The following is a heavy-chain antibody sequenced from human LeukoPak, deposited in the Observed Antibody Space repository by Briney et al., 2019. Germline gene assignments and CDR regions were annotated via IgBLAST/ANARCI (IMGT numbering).Heavy chain of an antibody. CDR2: IYYSGST. J-gene: IGHJ4*02. D-gene: IGHD5-18*01. CDR3: ASSPRGYSYGYFDY. V-gene: IGHV4-39*01. CDR1: GGSISSSSYY. Sequence: SETLSLTCTVSGGSISSSSYYWGWIRQPPGKGLEWIGSIYYSGSTYYNPSLKSRVTISVDTSKNQFSLKLSSVTAADTAVYYCASSPRGYSYGYFDYWGQGTLVTVSS.